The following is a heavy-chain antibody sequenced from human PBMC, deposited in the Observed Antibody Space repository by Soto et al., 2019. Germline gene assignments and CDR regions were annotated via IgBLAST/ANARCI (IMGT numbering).Heavy chain of an antibody. V-gene: IGHV2-5*02. Sequence: QITLKESGPTLVKPTQTLTLTCTFSGFSLSTSGVGVGWIRQPPGKALEWLALIYWDDDKRYSPSLKSRLTITKDTSKNQVVLTMTNMDPVDTATYYCAHSLYDYVWGTNWLAPWRQGTLFTVSS. CDR3: AHSLYDYVWGTNWLAP. J-gene: IGHJ5*02. CDR2: IYWDDDK. CDR1: GFSLSTSGVG. D-gene: IGHD3-16*01.